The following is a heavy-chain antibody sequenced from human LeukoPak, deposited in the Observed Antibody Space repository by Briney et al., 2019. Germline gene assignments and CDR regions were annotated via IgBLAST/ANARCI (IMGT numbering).Heavy chain of an antibody. CDR1: GFTFSSYA. J-gene: IGHJ4*02. D-gene: IGHD3-22*01. V-gene: IGHV3-30-3*01. CDR3: ARALRYYYDSSGYPGD. CDR2: ISYDGSNK. Sequence: GGSLRLSCAASGFTFSSYAMHWVRQAPGKGLEWVAVISYDGSNKYYADSVKGRFTISRDNSKNTLYLHMNSLRAEDTAVYYCARALRYYYDSSGYPGDWGQGTLVTVSS.